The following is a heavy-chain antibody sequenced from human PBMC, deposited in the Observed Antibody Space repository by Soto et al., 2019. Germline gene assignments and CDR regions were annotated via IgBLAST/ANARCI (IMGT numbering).Heavy chain of an antibody. D-gene: IGHD4-17*01. J-gene: IGHJ6*02. CDR2: ISAYNGNT. CDR1: GYTFTSYG. CDR3: ARDEDYAYYYYYYGMDV. Sequence: ASVKVSCKASGYTFTSYGISWVRQAPGQGLEWMGWISAYNGNTNYAQKLQGGVTMTTDTSTSTAYMELRSLRSDDTAVYYCARDEDYAYYYYYYGMDVWGQGTTVTVSS. V-gene: IGHV1-18*01.